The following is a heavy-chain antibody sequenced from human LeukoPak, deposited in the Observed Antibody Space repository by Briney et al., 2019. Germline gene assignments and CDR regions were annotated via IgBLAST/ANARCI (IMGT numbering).Heavy chain of an antibody. V-gene: IGHV1-18*01. Sequence: GASVKVSCKASGYTFTSYGISWVRQAPGQGLEWMGWISAYNGNTNYAQKLQGRVTMTTDTSTSTAYMELRSLRSDDTAVYYCARLGVETYSSSWYYFDYWGQGTLVTVSS. D-gene: IGHD6-13*01. CDR2: ISAYNGNT. J-gene: IGHJ4*02. CDR3: ARLGVETYSSSWYYFDY. CDR1: GYTFTSYG.